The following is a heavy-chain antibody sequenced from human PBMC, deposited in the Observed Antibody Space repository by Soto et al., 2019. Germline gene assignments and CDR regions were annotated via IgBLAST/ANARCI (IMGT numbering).Heavy chain of an antibody. J-gene: IGHJ3*02. D-gene: IGHD6-13*01. CDR3: ANPYSSSRSSPFDI. Sequence: GGSLRLACAASGFTFSSYAMSWVRQAPGKGLEWVSAISGSGGSTYYADSVKGRFTISRDNSKNTLYLQMNSLRAEDTAVYYCANPYSSSRSSPFDIWGQGTMVTVSS. CDR2: ISGSGGST. V-gene: IGHV3-23*01. CDR1: GFTFSSYA.